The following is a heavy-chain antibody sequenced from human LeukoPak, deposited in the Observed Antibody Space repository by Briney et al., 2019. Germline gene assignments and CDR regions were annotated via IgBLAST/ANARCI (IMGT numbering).Heavy chain of an antibody. V-gene: IGHV4-39*07. CDR3: ARARVTMVRGGNNWFDP. D-gene: IGHD3-10*01. J-gene: IGHJ5*02. CDR2: IYYSGST. CDR1: GGSISSSSYY. Sequence: SETLSLTCTVSGGSISSSSYYWGWIRQPPGKGLEWFGSIYYSGSTYYNPSLKSRVTISVDTSKNQFSLKLSSVTAADTAVYYCARARVTMVRGGNNWFDPWGQGTLVTVSS.